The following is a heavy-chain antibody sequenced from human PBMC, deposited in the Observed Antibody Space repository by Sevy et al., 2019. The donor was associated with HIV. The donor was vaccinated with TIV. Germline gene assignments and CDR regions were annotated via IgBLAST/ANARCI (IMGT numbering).Heavy chain of an antibody. CDR2: INQNGTEI. Sequence: GGSLRLSCVVSGFTFRNYWMSWVRQAPGKGLEWGANINQNGTEIYSVDSVKGRFTFSRDNTKNSVYLQMNSLRAEDTAIYYCAINSDYGMDAWGQGTTVTVSS. CDR3: AINSDYGMDA. CDR1: GFTFRNYW. V-gene: IGHV3-7*01. D-gene: IGHD4-4*01. J-gene: IGHJ6*02.